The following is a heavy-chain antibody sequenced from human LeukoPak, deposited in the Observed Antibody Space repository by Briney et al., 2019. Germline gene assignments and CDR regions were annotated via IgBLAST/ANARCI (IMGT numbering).Heavy chain of an antibody. CDR1: GFSLSTSGVG. Sequence: SGPTLVNPTQTLTLTCTFSGFSLSTSGVGVGWIRQPPGKALEWLAPNYWDDDKRYSPSLKSRLTITKDTSKNQVVLTMTNMDPVDTATYYCAHGYSSGWTSPWGLGYWGQGTLVTVSS. D-gene: IGHD6-19*01. CDR3: AHGYSSGWTSPWGLGY. V-gene: IGHV2-5*02. CDR2: NYWDDDK. J-gene: IGHJ4*02.